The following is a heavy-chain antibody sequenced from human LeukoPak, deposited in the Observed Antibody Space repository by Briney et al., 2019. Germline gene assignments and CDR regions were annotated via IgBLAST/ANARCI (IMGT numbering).Heavy chain of an antibody. CDR2: VYYSENT. CDR3: TRRVAITGTPKAYFDC. J-gene: IGHJ4*02. CDR1: GGSISGYY. D-gene: IGHD1-20*01. Sequence: PSETLSLTCSVSGGSISGYYWSWIRQPPGKELEWIGYVYYSENTKYNPSLESRVTISLDTSKNQFSLRLNSVTTADTAVYFCTRRVAITGTPKAYFDCWGQGILVTVSS. V-gene: IGHV4-59*08.